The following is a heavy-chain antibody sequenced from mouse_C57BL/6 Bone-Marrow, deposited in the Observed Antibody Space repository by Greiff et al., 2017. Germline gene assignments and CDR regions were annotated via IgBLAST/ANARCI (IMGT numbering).Heavy chain of an antibody. V-gene: IGHV1-81*01. CDR2: IYPRSGNT. Sequence: VMLVESGAELARPGASVKLSCKASGYTFTSYGISWVKQRTGQGLEWIGEIYPRSGNTYYNEKFKGKATLTADKSSSTAYMELRSLTSEDSAVYFCAREGYYYGSFAYWGQGTLVTVSA. CDR3: AREGYYYGSFAY. J-gene: IGHJ3*01. CDR1: GYTFTSYG. D-gene: IGHD1-1*01.